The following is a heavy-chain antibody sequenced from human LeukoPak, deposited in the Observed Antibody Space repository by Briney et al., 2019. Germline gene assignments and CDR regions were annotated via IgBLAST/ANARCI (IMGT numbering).Heavy chain of an antibody. Sequence: PGGSLRLSCAASGFSFSTYNMNWVRQAPGKGLEWVSSISNTGSYIYYSDSVKGRFPISRDNAKNSLYMQMNNLRAEDTAVYYCARHGYDGFDMWGQGTMVTVPS. J-gene: IGHJ3*02. V-gene: IGHV3-21*01. CDR2: ISNTGSYI. D-gene: IGHD6-13*01. CDR3: ARHGYDGFDM. CDR1: GFSFSTYN.